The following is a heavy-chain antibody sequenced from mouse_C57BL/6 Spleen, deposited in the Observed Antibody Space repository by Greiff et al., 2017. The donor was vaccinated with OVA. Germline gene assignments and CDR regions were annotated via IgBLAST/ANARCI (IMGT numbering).Heavy chain of an antibody. J-gene: IGHJ3*01. V-gene: IGHV1-69*01. CDR3: ASRANWDAFAY. CDR2: IDPSDSYT. D-gene: IGHD4-1*01. Sequence: VQLQQPGAELVMPGASVKLSCKASGYTFTSYWMHWVKQRPGQGLEWIGEIDPSDSYTNYNQKFKGKSTLTVDKSSSTAYMQLSSLTSEDAAVYYCASRANWDAFAYWGQGTLVTVSA. CDR1: GYTFTSYW.